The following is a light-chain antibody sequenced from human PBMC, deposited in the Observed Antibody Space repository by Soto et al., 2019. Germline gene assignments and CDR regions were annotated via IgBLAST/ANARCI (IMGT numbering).Light chain of an antibody. CDR3: QHYKVYSPWT. J-gene: IGKJ1*01. CDR2: DVS. Sequence: DIPMTQSPSTVSAYVGDSVTITCRASQSITTWLAWYQQRPGKAPKLLIYDVSILQSGVPSRFSGSGSGTEFTLTIGSLQPDDFATYYCQHYKVYSPWTVGQGTKVEIK. CDR1: QSITTW. V-gene: IGKV1-5*01.